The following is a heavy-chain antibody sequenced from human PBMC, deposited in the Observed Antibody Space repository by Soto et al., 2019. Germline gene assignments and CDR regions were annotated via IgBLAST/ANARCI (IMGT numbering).Heavy chain of an antibody. CDR2: IWYDGSNK. D-gene: IGHD4-17*01. J-gene: IGHJ3*02. Sequence: QVQLVESGGGVVQPGRSLRLSCAASGFTFSSYGMHWVRQAPGKGLEWAAVIWYDGSNKYYAGSVKGRFTISRDNSKNTLYLQMNSLRAEDTAVYYCARAGLRGGAFEIWGQGTMVIVSS. CDR3: ARAGLRGGAFEI. V-gene: IGHV3-33*01. CDR1: GFTFSSYG.